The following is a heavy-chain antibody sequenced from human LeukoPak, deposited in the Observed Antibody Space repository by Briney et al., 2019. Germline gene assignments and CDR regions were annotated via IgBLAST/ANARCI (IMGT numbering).Heavy chain of an antibody. CDR1: GFTFSSYG. CDR3: AVRLFGDY. CDR2: IKQDGSEK. V-gene: IGHV3-7*01. J-gene: IGHJ4*02. Sequence: GGSLRLSCAASGFTFSSYGMSWVRQAPGKGLEWVANIKQDGSEKYYVDSVKGRFTISRDNAKNSLYLQMNSLRAEDTAVYYCAVRLFGDYWGQGTLVTVSS. D-gene: IGHD5-12*01.